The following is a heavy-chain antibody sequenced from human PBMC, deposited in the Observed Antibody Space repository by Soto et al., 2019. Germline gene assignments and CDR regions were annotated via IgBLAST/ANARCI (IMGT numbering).Heavy chain of an antibody. CDR2: INHSGRA. V-gene: IGHV4-34*01. CDR3: ARSAYPLGLDV. CDR1: GGSFSGYY. Sequence: KTSETLSLTCGIYGGSFSGYYWSWIRQPPGKGLEWIGEINHSGRANYNPSLTSRVTMSVDTSKNQFSLKLSSVTAADTAVYYCARSAYPLGLDVWGQGTTVTVSS. J-gene: IGHJ6*02. D-gene: IGHD3-16*01.